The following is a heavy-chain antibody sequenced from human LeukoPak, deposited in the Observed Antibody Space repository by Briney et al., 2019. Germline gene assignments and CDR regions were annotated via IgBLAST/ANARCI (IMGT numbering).Heavy chain of an antibody. CDR1: GFTFSSYS. V-gene: IGHV3-48*01. CDR3: ARRSEFGVLYYMDI. D-gene: IGHD3-16*01. Sequence: PGGSLRLSCVASGFTFSSYSMNWVRQAPGKGLQWVSYIIGSSGVIYYADSVKGRFTISRDNAKNSLYLQMNSLRAEDTAVYYCARRSEFGVLYYMDIWGKGTTVTVSS. CDR2: IIGSSGVI. J-gene: IGHJ6*03.